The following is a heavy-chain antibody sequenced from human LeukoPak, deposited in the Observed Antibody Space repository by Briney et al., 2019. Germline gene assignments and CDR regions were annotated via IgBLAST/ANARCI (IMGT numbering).Heavy chain of an antibody. D-gene: IGHD3-10*01. CDR1: GYTFTGYY. CDR2: INPNSGGT. Sequence: GASVKVSCKASGYTFTGYYMHWVRQAPGQGLEWMGWINPNSGGTNYAQKFQGRVTMTRDTSISTAYMELSRLRSDDTAVYYCARATWFRELFQAFDIWGQGTMVTVSS. V-gene: IGHV1-2*02. CDR3: ARATWFRELFQAFDI. J-gene: IGHJ3*02.